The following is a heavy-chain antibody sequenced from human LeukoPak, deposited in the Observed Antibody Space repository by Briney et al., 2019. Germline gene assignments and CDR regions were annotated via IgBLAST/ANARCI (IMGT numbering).Heavy chain of an antibody. CDR2: ISYDGSNK. CDR3: ASLTTRHFDY. J-gene: IGHJ4*02. D-gene: IGHD4-11*01. Sequence: GGSLRLSCAASGFTFSSYAMHWVRQAPGKGLEWVAVISYDGSNKYYADSVKGRFTISRDNSKNTLYLQMNSLRAEDTAVYYCASLTTRHFDYWGQGTLVTVSS. V-gene: IGHV3-30-3*01. CDR1: GFTFSSYA.